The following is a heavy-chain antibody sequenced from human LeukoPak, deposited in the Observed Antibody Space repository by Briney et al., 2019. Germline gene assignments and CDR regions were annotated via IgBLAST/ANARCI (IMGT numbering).Heavy chain of an antibody. D-gene: IGHD3-22*01. J-gene: IGHJ4*02. CDR3: ARGPGYYDSSGYPPG. CDR2: ISAYNGNT. V-gene: IGHV1-18*01. Sequence: GASVKVSCKASGYTFTSYGISWVRQAPGQGLEWMGWISAYNGNTNYAQKLQGRVTMTTDTSTSTACMELRSLRSDDTAVYYCARGPGYYDSSGYPPGWGQGTLVTVSS. CDR1: GYTFTSYG.